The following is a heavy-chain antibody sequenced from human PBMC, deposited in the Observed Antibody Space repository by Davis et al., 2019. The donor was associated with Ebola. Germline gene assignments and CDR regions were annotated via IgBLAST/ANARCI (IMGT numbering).Heavy chain of an antibody. CDR1: GYTFTSYA. Sequence: AASVKVSCKASGYTFTSYAMHCVRHAPGQRLEWMGWINAGNGNTKYSQKFQGRVTITRDTSASTAYMELSSLRSEDTAVYYCARGPGPELYYGMDVWGQGTTVTVSS. CDR3: ARGPGPELYYGMDV. V-gene: IGHV1-3*01. CDR2: INAGNGNT. J-gene: IGHJ6*02. D-gene: IGHD1-14*01.